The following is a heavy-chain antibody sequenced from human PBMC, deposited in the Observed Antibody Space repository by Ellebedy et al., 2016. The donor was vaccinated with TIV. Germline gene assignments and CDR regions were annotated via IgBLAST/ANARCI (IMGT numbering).Heavy chain of an antibody. V-gene: IGHV3-73*01. CDR3: SRPQDSSGFDD. Sequence: GGSLRLXCAASGFTFRNDWMHWVRQAPGKGLEWVGRIRSNTNDYATEYAASVKGRFTISRDESKNTAYLQMDSLKTEDTAVYFCSRPQDSSGFDDWGQGTLVTVSS. CDR1: GFTFRNDW. J-gene: IGHJ4*02. CDR2: IRSNTNDYAT. D-gene: IGHD3-22*01.